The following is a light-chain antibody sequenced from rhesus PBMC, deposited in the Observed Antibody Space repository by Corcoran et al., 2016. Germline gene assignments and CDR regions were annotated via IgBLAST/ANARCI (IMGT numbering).Light chain of an antibody. CDR2: LGS. J-gene: IGKJ3*01. CDR3: MQTRQIPFT. Sequence: DIVMTQTPVSLPVTPGEPASISCRSSQTLVDSDGYTHLHWYLQKPGQSPQLLSYLGSNRASGVPDRCGGSGSGTDFTLKISSVEAEDVGVYYCMQTRQIPFTFGPGTKLDI. V-gene: IGKV2-78*01. CDR1: QTLVDSDGYTH.